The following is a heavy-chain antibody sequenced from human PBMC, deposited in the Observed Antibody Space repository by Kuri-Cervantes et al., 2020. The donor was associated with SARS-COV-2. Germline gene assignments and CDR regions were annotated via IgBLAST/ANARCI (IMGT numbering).Heavy chain of an antibody. CDR2: ISGSGGST. J-gene: IGHJ4*02. D-gene: IGHD6-13*01. CDR1: GFTFSSYA. Sequence: GGSLRLSCAASGFTFSSYAMSWVRQAPGKGLEWVSAISGSGGSTYYADSVKGRFTISRDNSKNTLYLQMNSLRAEDTAVHYCAKKFESSGIAAAGTEMYFDYWGQGTLVTVSS. V-gene: IGHV3-23*01. CDR3: AKKFESSGIAAAGTEMYFDY.